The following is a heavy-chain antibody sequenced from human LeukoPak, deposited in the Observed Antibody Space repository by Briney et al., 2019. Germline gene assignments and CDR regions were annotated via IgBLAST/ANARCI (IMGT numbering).Heavy chain of an antibody. Sequence: ASVKVSCKASGGTFSSYDISWVRQAPGQGLEWMGRIIPILGIANYAQKFQGRVTITADKSTSTAYMELSSLRSEDTAVYYCARDRQGTGYTDLFDYWGQGTLVTVSS. CDR2: IIPILGIA. V-gene: IGHV1-69*04. D-gene: IGHD3/OR15-3a*01. CDR3: ARDRQGTGYTDLFDY. J-gene: IGHJ4*02. CDR1: GGTFSSYD.